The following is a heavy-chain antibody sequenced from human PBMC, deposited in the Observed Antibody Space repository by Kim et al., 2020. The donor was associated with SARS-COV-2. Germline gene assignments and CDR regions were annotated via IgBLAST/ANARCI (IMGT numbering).Heavy chain of an antibody. D-gene: IGHD1-1*01. Sequence: SVKVSCKASGGTFSSYAISWVRQAPGQGLEWMGGIIPIFGTANYAQKFQGRVTITADESTSTAYMELSSLRSEDTAVYYCARGGRGAAQLYYFDYWGQGTLVTVSS. CDR1: GGTFSSYA. CDR3: ARGGRGAAQLYYFDY. V-gene: IGHV1-69*13. CDR2: IIPIFGTA. J-gene: IGHJ4*02.